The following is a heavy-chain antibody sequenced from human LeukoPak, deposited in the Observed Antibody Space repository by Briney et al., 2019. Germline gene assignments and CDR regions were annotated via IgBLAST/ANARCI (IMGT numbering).Heavy chain of an antibody. Sequence: EASVKVSCKASGGTFSSYAISWVRQAPGQGLEWMGGIIPIFGTANYAQKFQGRVTIIADKSTSTAYMELSSLRSEDTAVYYCARAAKYGSGSYYNDYWGQGTLVTVSS. V-gene: IGHV1-69*06. J-gene: IGHJ4*02. CDR2: IIPIFGTA. D-gene: IGHD3-10*01. CDR1: GGTFSSYA. CDR3: ARAAKYGSGSYYNDY.